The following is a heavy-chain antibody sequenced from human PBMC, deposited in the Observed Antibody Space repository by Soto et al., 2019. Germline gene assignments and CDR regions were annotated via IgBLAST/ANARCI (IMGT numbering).Heavy chain of an antibody. V-gene: IGHV1-3*01. J-gene: IGHJ4*02. D-gene: IGHD5-12*01. CDR3: AMATIRNTQSDFDY. CDR1: GYTFTSYA. Sequence: ASVKVSCKASGYTFTSYAMHWVRQAPGQRLEWMGWINAGNGNTKYSQKFQGRVTITRDTSASTAYMELSSLRSEDTAVYYCAMATIRNTQSDFDYWGQGTLVTVSS. CDR2: INAGNGNT.